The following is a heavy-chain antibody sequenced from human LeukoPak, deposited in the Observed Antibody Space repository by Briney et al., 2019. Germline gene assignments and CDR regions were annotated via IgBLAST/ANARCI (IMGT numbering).Heavy chain of an antibody. CDR2: IYTSGST. Sequence: SETLSLTCTVSGNSFGDYYWSWIRQPAGKGLEWIGRIYTSGSTTYNPSLKSRVTMSVDTSKSQFSLNLMSVTAADTAVYYCARAYHSSWYLNWFDPWGQGTLVTVSS. CDR1: GNSFGDYY. V-gene: IGHV4-4*07. D-gene: IGHD6-13*01. CDR3: ARAYHSSWYLNWFDP. J-gene: IGHJ5*02.